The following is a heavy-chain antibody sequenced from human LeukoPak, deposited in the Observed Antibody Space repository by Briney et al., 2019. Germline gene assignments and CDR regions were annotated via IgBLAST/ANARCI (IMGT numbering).Heavy chain of an antibody. D-gene: IGHD6-13*01. V-gene: IGHV3-33*01. J-gene: IGHJ4*02. CDR2: IWYDGSNQ. Sequence: GGSLRLSCAASGFTFSSYGMHWVRQAPGKGLEWVAIIWYDGSNQYYADSVTGRFIITRDNSKNTLYLQMNSLRAEDTAVYYCAREFSSWSPYFDCWGQGTLVTVSS. CDR1: GFTFSSYG. CDR3: AREFSSWSPYFDC.